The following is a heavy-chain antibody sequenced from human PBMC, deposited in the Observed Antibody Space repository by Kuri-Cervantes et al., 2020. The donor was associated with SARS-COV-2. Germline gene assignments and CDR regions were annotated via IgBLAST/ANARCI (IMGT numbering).Heavy chain of an antibody. J-gene: IGHJ6*02. Sequence: EPLKISCAASGFTFSSYAMHWVRQTPGKGLEWIGEINHSGSTNYNPSLKSRVTISVDTSENQSSLKLSSVTAADTAVYYCASSGSPYYYYGMDVWGQGTTVTVSS. CDR2: INHSGST. CDR1: GFTFSSYA. V-gene: IGHV4-34*08. CDR3: ASSGSPYYYYGMDV. D-gene: IGHD1-26*01.